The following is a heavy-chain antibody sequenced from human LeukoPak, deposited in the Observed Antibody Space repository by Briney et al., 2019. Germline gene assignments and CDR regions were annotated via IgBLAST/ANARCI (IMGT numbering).Heavy chain of an antibody. CDR1: GYTFTSYA. CDR2: INTNTGNP. J-gene: IGHJ4*02. CDR3: ARDLDVSGSYQFDY. Sequence: ASVKVSCKASGYTFTSYAMNWVRQAPGQGLEWMGWINTNTGNPTYAQGFTGRFVFSLDTSVSTAYLQISSLKAEDTAVYYCARDLDVSGSYQFDYWGQGTLVTVSS. D-gene: IGHD1-26*01. V-gene: IGHV7-4-1*02.